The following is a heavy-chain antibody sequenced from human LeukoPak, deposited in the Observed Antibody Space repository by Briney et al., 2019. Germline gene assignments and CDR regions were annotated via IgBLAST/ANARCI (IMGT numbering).Heavy chain of an antibody. CDR1: GGSISSYF. V-gene: IGHV4-59*01. CDR3: ARGAGNYYFYGMDV. J-gene: IGHJ6*02. CDR2: IYYSGST. Sequence: SETLSLTCTVSGGSISSYFWSWIRQPAGKGLEWIGHIYYSGSTNYNPCLKSRVTVSVDTSKTQFSLKLSSVTAADTAVYYCARGAGNYYFYGMDVWGQGTTVTVSS.